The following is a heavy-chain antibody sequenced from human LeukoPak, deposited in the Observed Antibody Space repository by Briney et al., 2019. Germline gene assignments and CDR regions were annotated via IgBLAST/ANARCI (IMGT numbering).Heavy chain of an antibody. CDR1: GGSISSYY. D-gene: IGHD3-16*01. V-gene: IGHV4-59*05. J-gene: IGHJ4*02. CDR2: IYYSGST. CDR3: ARGNYDYVWGGIDY. Sequence: SETLSLTCTVSGGSISSYYWSWIRQPPGKGLEWIASIYYSGSTYYNPSLKSRVTISVDTSKNQFSLNLSSVTAADTAVYYCARGNYDYVWGGIDYWGQGTLVTVSS.